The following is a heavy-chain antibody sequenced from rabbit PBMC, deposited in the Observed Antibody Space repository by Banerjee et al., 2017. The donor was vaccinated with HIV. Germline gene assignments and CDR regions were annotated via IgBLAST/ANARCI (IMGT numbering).Heavy chain of an antibody. V-gene: IGHV1S45*01. CDR2: RDDHT. D-gene: IGHD2-1*01. Sequence: QEQLEESGGDLVKPGGTLTLTCTASGFDFSSNAMCWVRQAPGKGLEWIACRDDHTYYASWAKGRFTISITSSTTVTLQMTSLTAADTATYFCARTAGYLDDGDGYFKLWGPGTLVTVS. CDR1: GFDFSSNA. J-gene: IGHJ4*01. CDR3: ARTAGYLDDGDGYFKL.